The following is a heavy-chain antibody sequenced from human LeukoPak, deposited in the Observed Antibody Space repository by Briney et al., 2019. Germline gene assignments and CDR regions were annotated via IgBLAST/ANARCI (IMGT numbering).Heavy chain of an antibody. CDR3: ARGITMVRGVITRYYFDY. J-gene: IGHJ4*02. CDR1: GGSISSYY. CDR2: IYYSGST. V-gene: IGHV4-59*01. Sequence: SETLSLTCTVSGGSISSYYWSWIRQPPGKGLEWIGYIYYSGSTNYNPSLKSRVTISVDTSKNQFSLKLSSVTAADTAVYYCARGITMVRGVITRYYFDYWGQGTLVTVSS. D-gene: IGHD3-10*01.